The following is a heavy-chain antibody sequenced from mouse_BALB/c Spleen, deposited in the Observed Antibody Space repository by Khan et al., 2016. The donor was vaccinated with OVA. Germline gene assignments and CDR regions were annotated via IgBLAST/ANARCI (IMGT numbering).Heavy chain of an antibody. CDR2: INTYTGEP. Sequence: QIQLVQSGPELKKPGETVKISCKASGYTFTNYGMNWVKQAPGKGLKWMGWINTYTGEPTDTDDFKGRFAFSLETSASTAYLQINNLKNEDMATYFRARGASYWYFDVWGAGTTVTVSS. CDR3: ARGASYWYFDV. CDR1: GYTFTNYG. V-gene: IGHV9-1*02. J-gene: IGHJ1*01.